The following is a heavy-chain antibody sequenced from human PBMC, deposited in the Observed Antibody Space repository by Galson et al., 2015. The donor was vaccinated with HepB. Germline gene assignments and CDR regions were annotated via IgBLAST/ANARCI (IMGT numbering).Heavy chain of an antibody. D-gene: IGHD6-6*01. CDR1: GFTFRNHG. J-gene: IGHJ6*02. CDR2: IWYDGSNK. CDR3: VRDRSARRGEV. V-gene: IGHV3-33*01. Sequence: SLRLSCAASGFTFRNHGMHWVRQAPGQGLEWVAVIWYDGSNKYYADSVKGRFTISRDNSKNMLFLQMNSLRAEDTAVYYCVRDRSARRGEVWGQGTTVTVSS.